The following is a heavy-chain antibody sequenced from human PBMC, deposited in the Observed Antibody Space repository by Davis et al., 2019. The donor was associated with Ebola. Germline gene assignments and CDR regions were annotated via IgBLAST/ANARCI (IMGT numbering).Heavy chain of an antibody. J-gene: IGHJ4*02. Sequence: MPSETLSLTCAVYGGSFSGYYWSWIRQPPRQGLEWIGEINHSGSTNYNPSLKRRVTISADTSKNQFPLKLLSVTAADTAMYYCARHQTGRGISFGAGGYYFDYWGQGTLVTVSS. CDR2: INHSGST. CDR3: ARHQTGRGISFGAGGYYFDY. D-gene: IGHD3-16*01. CDR1: GGSFSGYY. V-gene: IGHV4-34*01.